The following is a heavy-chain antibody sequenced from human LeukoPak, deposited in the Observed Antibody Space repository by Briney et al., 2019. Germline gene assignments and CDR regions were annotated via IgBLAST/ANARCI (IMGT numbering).Heavy chain of an antibody. CDR3: ARAYCGGDCYSAGYNWFDP. J-gene: IGHJ5*02. V-gene: IGHV3-23*01. Sequence: GGSVRLSCAASGFTFSSYAMSWVRQAPGKGLEWVSAISGSGGSTYYADSVKGRFTISRDNSKNTLYLQMNSLRAEDTAVYYCARAYCGGDCYSAGYNWFDPWGQGTLVTVSS. CDR1: GFTFSSYA. D-gene: IGHD2-21*02. CDR2: ISGSGGST.